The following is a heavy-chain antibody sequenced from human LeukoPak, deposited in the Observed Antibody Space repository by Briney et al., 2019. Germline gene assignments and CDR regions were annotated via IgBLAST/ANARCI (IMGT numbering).Heavy chain of an antibody. CDR2: ISWNGGGA. CDR1: RFSFKDYG. CDR3: AKHLRATNTYSFFGLDV. D-gene: IGHD1-26*01. J-gene: IGHJ6*02. V-gene: IGHV3-9*01. Sequence: PGGSLRLSCAATRFSFKDYGMHWVRQPPGKGLEWVASISWNGGGADYADSVKGRFTISRDNAKNSLYLQLSSLRPEDTALYYCAKHLRATNTYSFFGLDVWGQGTTVTVSS.